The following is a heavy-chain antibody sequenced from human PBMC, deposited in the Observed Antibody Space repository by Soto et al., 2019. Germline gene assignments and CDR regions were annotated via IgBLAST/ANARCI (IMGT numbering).Heavy chain of an antibody. V-gene: IGHV2-5*02. J-gene: IGHJ4*02. Sequence: QITLKESGPTLVKPKPTLTLTCTFSGFSLSTSGVGVGWIRQPPGKALEWIALIYWDDDKRYSPSLKSRLNITNNTSKNQVGLTMADMDPFYRARYGCAHRGCYGSGHAPFDYWGQGTLVTVSS. CDR2: IYWDDDK. CDR3: AHRGCYGSGHAPFDY. D-gene: IGHD3-10*01. CDR1: GFSLSTSGVG.